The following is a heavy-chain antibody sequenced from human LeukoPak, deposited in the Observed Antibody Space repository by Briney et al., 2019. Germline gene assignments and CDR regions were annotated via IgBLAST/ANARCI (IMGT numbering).Heavy chain of an antibody. V-gene: IGHV4-59*12. CDR1: GGSLSTYY. J-gene: IGHJ4*02. CDR3: ARDRSGWYHYFDY. Sequence: SETLSLTCTVSGGSLSTYYWSWIRQPPGKGLEWIGFIYYSGSTNYKPSLKSRVTISVDTSKNQFSLQLNSVTPEDTAVYYCARDRSGWYHYFDYWGQGTLVTVSS. CDR2: IYYSGST. D-gene: IGHD6-19*01.